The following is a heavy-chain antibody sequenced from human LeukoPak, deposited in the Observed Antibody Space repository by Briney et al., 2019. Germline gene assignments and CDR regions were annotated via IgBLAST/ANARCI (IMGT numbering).Heavy chain of an antibody. CDR1: GFTFSSYA. D-gene: IGHD3-10*01. V-gene: IGHV3-23*01. CDR3: APNTQKGVRGVIISYFDY. CDR2: ISGSGGST. J-gene: IGHJ4*02. Sequence: GGSLRLSCAASGFTFSSYAMSWVRQAPGKGLEWVSAISGSGGSTYYADSVKGRFTISRDNSKNTLYLQMNSLRAEDTAVYYCAPNTQKGVRGVIISYFDYWGQGTLVTVSS.